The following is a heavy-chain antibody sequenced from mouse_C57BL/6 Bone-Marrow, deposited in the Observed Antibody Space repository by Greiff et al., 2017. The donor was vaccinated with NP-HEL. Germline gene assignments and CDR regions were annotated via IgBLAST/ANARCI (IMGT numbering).Heavy chain of an antibody. Sequence: EVQLQQSVAELVRPGASVKLSCTASGFNIQNTYMHWVKQRPEQGLEWIGRIDPANGTTKYAPKFQGKATITADTSSNTAYLQLSSLTSEDTAIYYCATDPSHYYGADWGQGTTLTVSS. CDR1: GFNIQNTY. V-gene: IGHV14-3*01. CDR3: ATDPSHYYGAD. D-gene: IGHD2-13*01. J-gene: IGHJ2*01. CDR2: IDPANGTT.